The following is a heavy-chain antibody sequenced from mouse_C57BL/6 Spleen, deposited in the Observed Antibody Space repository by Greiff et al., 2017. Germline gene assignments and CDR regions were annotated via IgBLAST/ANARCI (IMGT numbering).Heavy chain of an antibody. CDR1: GYSITSGYD. CDR2: ISYSGST. J-gene: IGHJ4*01. D-gene: IGHD2-4*01. Sequence: EVMLVESGPGMVKPSQSLSLTCTVTGYSITSGYDWHWIRHFPGNKLEWMGYISYSGSTNYNPSLKSRISITHDTSKNHFFLKLNSVTTEDTATYYCARGYDYDDDAMDDGGQGTSVTVSS. V-gene: IGHV3-1*01. CDR3: ARGYDYDDDAMDD.